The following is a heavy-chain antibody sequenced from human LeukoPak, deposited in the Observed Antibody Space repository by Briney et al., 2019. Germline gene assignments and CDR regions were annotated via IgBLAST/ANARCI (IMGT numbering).Heavy chain of an antibody. V-gene: IGHV3-48*01. CDR1: GFTFSSYS. CDR2: IISSSSTI. D-gene: IGHD2-15*01. CDR3: ARHMMWLYCSCGSCYSDY. J-gene: IGHJ4*02. Sequence: PGGSLRLSCAASGFTFSSYSMNWVRQAPGKGLEWVSYIISSSSTIYYADSVKGRFTISRDNAKNSLYLQMNSLRAEDTAVYYCARHMMWLYCSCGSCYSDYWGQGTLVTVSS.